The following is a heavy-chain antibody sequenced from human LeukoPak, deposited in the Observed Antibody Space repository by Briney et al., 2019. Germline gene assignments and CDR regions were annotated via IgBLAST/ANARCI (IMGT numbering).Heavy chain of an antibody. CDR2: IKSKTDGGTT. CDR3: TTGLYDILAGYTY. J-gene: IGHJ4*02. Sequence: KTGGSLRLSCAASGFTFSNAWMSWVRQAPGKGLEWVGRIKSKTDGGTTDYAAPVKGRFTISRDDSKNTLYLQMNSLRIEDTAVYYCTTGLYDILAGYTYWGQGTLVTVSS. D-gene: IGHD3-9*01. CDR1: GFTFSNAW. V-gene: IGHV3-15*01.